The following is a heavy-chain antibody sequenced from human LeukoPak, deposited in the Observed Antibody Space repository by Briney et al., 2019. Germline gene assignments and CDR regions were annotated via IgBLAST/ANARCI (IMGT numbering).Heavy chain of an antibody. J-gene: IGHJ4*02. Sequence: SETLSLTCTVSGGSISSGSYYWSWIRQPAGKGLEWIGRIYTSGSTNYNPSLKSRVTISVDTSKNQFSLKLSSATAADTAVYYCARGTLGLARVFDYWGQGTLVTVSS. CDR1: GGSISSGSYY. V-gene: IGHV4-61*02. CDR3: ARGTLGLARVFDY. CDR2: IYTSGST. D-gene: IGHD1-14*01.